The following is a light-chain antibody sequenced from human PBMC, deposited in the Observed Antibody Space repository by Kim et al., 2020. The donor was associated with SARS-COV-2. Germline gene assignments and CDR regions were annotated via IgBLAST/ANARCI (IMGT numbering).Light chain of an antibody. Sequence: QSITIFCTGSSSDVGGYNYVSWYQQQPGKAPKLLLFDVSNRPSGVSTRFSGSKSGNTASLTISGLQAEDEAFYHCSSYTTSSAYVIFGGGTQLTVL. V-gene: IGLV2-14*03. J-gene: IGLJ2*01. CDR3: SSYTTSSAYVI. CDR2: DVS. CDR1: SSDVGGYNY.